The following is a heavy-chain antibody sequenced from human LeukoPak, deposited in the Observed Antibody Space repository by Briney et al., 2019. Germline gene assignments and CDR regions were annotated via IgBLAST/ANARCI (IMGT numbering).Heavy chain of an antibody. CDR3: AREVEYYDSSGYRPHAFDI. D-gene: IGHD3-22*01. CDR1: GGSISISNYY. CDR2: ISYSGGT. J-gene: IGHJ3*02. Sequence: PSETLSLTCTVSGGSISISNYYWGLTRQPPGKGLEWFGSISYSGGTSYNPSLRSRVTISVDTSKNQFSLKLNSVTAADTAVYYCAREVEYYDSSGYRPHAFDIWGQGTVVTVSS. V-gene: IGHV4-39*02.